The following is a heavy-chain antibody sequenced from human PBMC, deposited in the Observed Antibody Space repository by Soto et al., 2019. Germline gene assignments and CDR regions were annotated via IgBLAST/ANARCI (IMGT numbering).Heavy chain of an antibody. J-gene: IGHJ6*02. CDR1: GGTFSSYA. CDR2: IIPIFGTA. D-gene: IGHD3-22*01. V-gene: IGHV1-69*13. CDR3: ARTSDYYDSSGYRYYGMDG. Sequence: SVKVSCKASGGTFSSYAISGVRQAPGPGLEWMGGIIPIFGTANYAQKFQGRVTITADESTSTAYMELSSLRSEDTAVYYCARTSDYYDSSGYRYYGMDGWGQGTTVTVS.